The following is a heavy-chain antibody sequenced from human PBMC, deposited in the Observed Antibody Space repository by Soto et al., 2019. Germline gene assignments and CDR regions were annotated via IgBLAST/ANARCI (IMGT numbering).Heavy chain of an antibody. CDR2: ISDDANNK. J-gene: IGHJ6*02. CDR1: GFTFSTYG. V-gene: IGHV3-30*02. Sequence: GGSLRLSCAASGFTFSTYGIHWVRHAPGKGLEWVAFISDDANNKYYADSVKGRFTISRDNSRNTLSLQMNSLRPEDSAVYYCAKVGYCSSPSCYLWYFYGMDVWGQGTTVTVSS. D-gene: IGHD2-2*01. CDR3: AKVGYCSSPSCYLWYFYGMDV.